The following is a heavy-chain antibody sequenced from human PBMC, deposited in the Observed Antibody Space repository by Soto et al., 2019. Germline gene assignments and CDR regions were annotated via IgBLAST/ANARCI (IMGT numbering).Heavy chain of an antibody. V-gene: IGHV3-21*01. CDR3: ARDGEDGYNFN. D-gene: IGHD5-12*01. Sequence: EVQLVESGGGLVKPGGSLRLSCAASGFTFSSYGMNWVRQAPGKGLEWVSSISSSSSYIYYADSVKGRFTISRDNAKNSLYLQMNSLRAEDTAVYYCARDGEDGYNFNWCQGTLVTVSS. CDR1: GFTFSSYG. CDR2: ISSSSSYI. J-gene: IGHJ4*02.